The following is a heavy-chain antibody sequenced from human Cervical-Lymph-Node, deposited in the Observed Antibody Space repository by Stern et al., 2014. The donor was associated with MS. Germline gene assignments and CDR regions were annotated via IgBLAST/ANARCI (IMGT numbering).Heavy chain of an antibody. J-gene: IGHJ6*02. Sequence: QLQLQESGPGLVKPSETLSLTCTVSGGSVSSGSYYWSWIRQPPGKGLEWIGYIYYSGSTNYNPSLKSRVTISVDTSKNQFSLKLSSVTAADTAVYYCARGGQWLYYGMDVWGQGTTVTVSS. CDR3: ARGGQWLYYGMDV. CDR1: GGSVSSGSYY. CDR2: IYYSGST. V-gene: IGHV4-61*01. D-gene: IGHD6-19*01.